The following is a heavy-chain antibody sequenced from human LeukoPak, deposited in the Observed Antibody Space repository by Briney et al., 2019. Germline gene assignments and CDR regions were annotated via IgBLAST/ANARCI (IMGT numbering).Heavy chain of an antibody. CDR2: ISSSSSYI. V-gene: IGHV3-21*01. D-gene: IGHD2-15*01. CDR1: GFTFSSYS. J-gene: IGHJ4*02. CDR3: ARRYCSGGSCYPFDY. Sequence: GGSLRLSCAASGFTFSSYSMNWVRQAPGKGLEWVSSISSSSSYIYYADSVKGRLTISRDNAKNSLYLQMNSLRAEDTAVYYCARRYCSGGSCYPFDYWGQGTLVTVSS.